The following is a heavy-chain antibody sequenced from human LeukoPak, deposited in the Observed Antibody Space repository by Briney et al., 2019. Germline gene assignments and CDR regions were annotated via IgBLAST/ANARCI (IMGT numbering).Heavy chain of an antibody. Sequence: GGSLRLSCAASGFTFNDYWMTWVRQAPGKGLEWVANIKHDGSEKYYLDSVKGRFTISRDNAKNSLYLQMNSLGAEDTALYYCAKAQVGLYSGFDDSWGQGTLVTVSS. J-gene: IGHJ4*02. CDR3: AKAQVGLYSGFDDS. CDR2: IKHDGSEK. CDR1: GFTFNDYW. V-gene: IGHV3-7*01. D-gene: IGHD5-12*01.